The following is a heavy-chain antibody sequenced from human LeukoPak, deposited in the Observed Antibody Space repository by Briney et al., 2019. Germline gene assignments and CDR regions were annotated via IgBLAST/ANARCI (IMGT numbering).Heavy chain of an antibody. J-gene: IGHJ4*02. CDR2: IYYSGST. CDR3: ARQTPSGVVVPAAMRDY. D-gene: IGHD2-2*01. Sequence: SETLSLTYTVSGGSISSSSYYWGWIRQPPGKGLEWIGSIYYSGSTYYNPSLKSRVTISVDTSKNQFSLKLSSVTAADTAVYYCARQTPSGVVVPAAMRDYWGQGALVTVSS. CDR1: GGSISSSSYY. V-gene: IGHV4-39*01.